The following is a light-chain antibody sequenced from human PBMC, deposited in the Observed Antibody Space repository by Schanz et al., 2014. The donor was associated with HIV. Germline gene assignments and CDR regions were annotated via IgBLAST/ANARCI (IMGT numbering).Light chain of an antibody. J-gene: IGLJ2*01. CDR3: CSYTGSGTLV. Sequence: QSALTQPASVSGSPGQSITISCNGTSSDVGSYNLLSWYQQYPGKAPKLMIYEISKWPSGVSNRFSGSKSGNTASLTISGLQAEDEADYYCCSYTGSGTLVFGGGTKLTVL. CDR1: SSDVGSYNL. CDR2: EIS. V-gene: IGLV2-23*02.